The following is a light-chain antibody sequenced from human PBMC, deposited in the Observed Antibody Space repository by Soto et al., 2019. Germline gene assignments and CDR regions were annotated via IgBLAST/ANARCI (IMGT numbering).Light chain of an antibody. V-gene: IGLV2-11*01. CDR2: DVS. J-gene: IGLJ1*01. Sequence: QSVLTQPRSVSGSPGQSVTISCTGTSSDVGNYNYVSWYQQMPGKAPKLIIYDVSKRPPGVPDRFSGSKSGNTASLTISGPQAEDETDYYCCSYAGSFTSYVFGTGTKVTVL. CDR1: SSDVGNYNY. CDR3: CSYAGSFTSYV.